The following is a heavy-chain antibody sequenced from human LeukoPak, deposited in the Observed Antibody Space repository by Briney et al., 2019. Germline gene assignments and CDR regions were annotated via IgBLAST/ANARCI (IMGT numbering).Heavy chain of an antibody. CDR3: ARHDPKSVTVGDSMGASDI. CDR2: IYYSGTT. V-gene: IGHV4-39*01. Sequence: SETLSLTCTVSGGSISSSNNYWGWIRQPPGKGLEWIGSIYYSGTTYYSPSLKSRVTISVDTSNNQFSLKLSPVTAADTAVYSCARHDPKSVTVGDSMGASDIWGQGTMVTVSS. D-gene: IGHD1-26*01. J-gene: IGHJ3*02. CDR1: GGSISSSNNY.